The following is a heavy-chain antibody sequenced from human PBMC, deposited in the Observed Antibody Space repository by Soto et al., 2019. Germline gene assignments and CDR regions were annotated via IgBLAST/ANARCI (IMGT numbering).Heavy chain of an antibody. CDR2: IKSKTDGGTT. J-gene: IGHJ4*02. D-gene: IGHD3-16*01. Sequence: EVQLVESGGGLVKPGGSLRLSCAASGFTFSDAWMSWVRHAPGKGLEWVGRIKSKTDGGTTDYAAPVKGRFTISRDDSKNTLYLQINSLKTEDTAVYYCPTDRARPRFGTPVNHFDYWGQGTLVTVSS. V-gene: IGHV3-15*01. CDR1: GFTFSDAW. CDR3: PTDRARPRFGTPVNHFDY.